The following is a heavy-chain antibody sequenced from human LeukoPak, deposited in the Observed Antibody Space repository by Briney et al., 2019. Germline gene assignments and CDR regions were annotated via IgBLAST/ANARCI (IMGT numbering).Heavy chain of an antibody. V-gene: IGHV3-7*01. Sequence: GGSLRLSCAASGFTFSSYWMSWVRQAPGKGLEWVANIKQDGSEKYYVDSVKGRFTISRDNAKNSLYLQMNSLRAEDTAVYYCARADYDFWSGDRIDYWGQGTLVTVSS. CDR1: GFTFSSYW. J-gene: IGHJ4*02. CDR2: IKQDGSEK. D-gene: IGHD3-3*01. CDR3: ARADYDFWSGDRIDY.